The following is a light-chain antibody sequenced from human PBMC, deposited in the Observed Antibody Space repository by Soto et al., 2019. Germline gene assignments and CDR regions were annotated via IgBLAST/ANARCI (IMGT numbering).Light chain of an antibody. CDR1: QSISSY. V-gene: IGKV1-39*01. J-gene: IGKJ4*01. CDR2: AAS. CDR3: QQSYSTPPQLT. Sequence: DIEMTQSPSSMSASVGDRITITCRASQSISSYLNWYQQKPGKAPKLLIYAASSFQSGVPSRFSGSGSGTDFTLTIISLQPEDFATYYCQQSYSTPPQLTFCGGTKVDIK.